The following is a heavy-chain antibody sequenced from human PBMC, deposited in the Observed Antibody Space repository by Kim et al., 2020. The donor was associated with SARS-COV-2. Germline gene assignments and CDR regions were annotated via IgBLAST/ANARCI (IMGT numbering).Heavy chain of an antibody. D-gene: IGHD4-17*01. J-gene: IGHJ3*02. Sequence: ASVKVSCKVSGYTLTELSMHWVRQAPGKGLEWMGGFDPEDGETIYAQKFQGRVTMTEDTSTDTAYMELSSLRSEDTAVYYCATLGAMTTVTSAAFDIWGQGTMVTVSS. CDR2: FDPEDGET. CDR1: GYTLTELS. CDR3: ATLGAMTTVTSAAFDI. V-gene: IGHV1-24*01.